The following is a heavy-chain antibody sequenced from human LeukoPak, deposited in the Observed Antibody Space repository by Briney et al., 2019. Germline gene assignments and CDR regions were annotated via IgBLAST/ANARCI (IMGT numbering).Heavy chain of an antibody. V-gene: IGHV1-8*01. D-gene: IGHD3-3*01. CDR1: GYTFTSYD. CDR2: MNPNSGNT. Sequence: ASVKVSCKASGYTFTSYDINWVRQATGQGLEWMGWMNPNSGNTGYAQKFQGRVTMTRNTSIGTAYMELSSLRSEDTAVYYCARSQRGFWSGYYKKNWYYFDYWGQGTLVTVSS. CDR3: ARSQRGFWSGYYKKNWYYFDY. J-gene: IGHJ4*02.